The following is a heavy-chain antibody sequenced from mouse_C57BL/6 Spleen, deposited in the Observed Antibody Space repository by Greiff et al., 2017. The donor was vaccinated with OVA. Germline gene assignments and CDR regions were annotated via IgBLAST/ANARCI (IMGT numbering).Heavy chain of an antibody. CDR1: GYTFTSYW. CDR3: ARGGSNYYFDY. V-gene: IGHV1-50*01. Sequence: VQLQQPGAELVKPGASVKLSCKASGYTFTSYWMQWVKQRPGQGLEWIGEIDPSDSYTNYNQKFKGKATLTVDTSSSTAYMQLSSLTSEDSAVYYCARGGSNYYFDYWGQGTTLTVSS. CDR2: IDPSDSYT. J-gene: IGHJ2*01. D-gene: IGHD2-5*01.